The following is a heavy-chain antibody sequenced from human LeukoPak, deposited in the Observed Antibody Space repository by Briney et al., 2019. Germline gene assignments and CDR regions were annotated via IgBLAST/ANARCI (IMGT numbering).Heavy chain of an antibody. Sequence: SETLSLTCAVYGGSFSGYYWSWIRQPPGKGLEWIGEINHSGSTNYNPSLKCRVTISVDTSKNQFSLKLSSVTAADTAAYYCARGLFDYPFDYWGQGTLVTVSS. CDR3: ARGLFDYPFDY. CDR2: INHSGST. D-gene: IGHD4-11*01. J-gene: IGHJ4*02. CDR1: GGSFSGYY. V-gene: IGHV4-34*01.